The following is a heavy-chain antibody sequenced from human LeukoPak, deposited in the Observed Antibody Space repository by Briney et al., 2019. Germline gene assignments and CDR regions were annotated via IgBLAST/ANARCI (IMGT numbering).Heavy chain of an antibody. CDR1: GGTFSSYA. J-gene: IGHJ4*02. Sequence: SVKVSCKASGGTFSSYAISWVRQAPGQGLEWMGVIIPIFGTANYAQKFQGRVTITADKSTSTAYMELSSLRSEDTAVYYCARVLYCGGDCYYFDYWGQGTLVTVSS. CDR3: ARVLYCGGDCYYFDY. V-gene: IGHV1-69*06. CDR2: IIPIFGTA. D-gene: IGHD2-21*02.